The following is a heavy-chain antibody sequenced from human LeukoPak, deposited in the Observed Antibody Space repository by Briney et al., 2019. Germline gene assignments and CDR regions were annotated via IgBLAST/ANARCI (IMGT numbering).Heavy chain of an antibody. CDR2: ISGSGGTT. D-gene: IGHD2-2*01. J-gene: IGHJ4*02. V-gene: IGHV3-23*01. Sequence: PGGSLRLSCAGSGFTFSSHAMSWVRQAPGKGLEWVLAISGSGGTTYYADSVKDRFTISRDNSKKTVFLQMNSLRAEDTAVYYCAKNLRSMPPLPLDYWGQGTLVTVYS. CDR1: GFTFSSHA. CDR3: AKNLRSMPPLPLDY.